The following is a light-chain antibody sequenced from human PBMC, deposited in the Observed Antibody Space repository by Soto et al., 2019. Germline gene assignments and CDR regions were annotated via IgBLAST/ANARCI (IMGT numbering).Light chain of an antibody. CDR3: QQYNSYPFYT. CDR1: QSISSW. CDR2: KAS. V-gene: IGKV1-5*03. J-gene: IGKJ2*01. Sequence: DIQMTQSPSTLSASVGDRVTITCRASQSISSWLAWYQQKPGKAPKLLIYKASSLESGVPSRFSGSGSGTEFTLTISSLQPDDFANYYCQQYNSYPFYTFGQGTKVDLK.